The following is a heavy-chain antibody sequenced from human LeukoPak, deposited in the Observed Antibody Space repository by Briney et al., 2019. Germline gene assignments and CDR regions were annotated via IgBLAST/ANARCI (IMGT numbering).Heavy chain of an antibody. V-gene: IGHV3-21*01. CDR1: GFTFSSYS. Sequence: GGSLRLSCAASGFTFSSYSMNWVRQAPGKGLEWVSSISSSSSYIYYADSVKGRFTISRDNAKNTLYLQMNSLRAEDTAVYYCAKMGDDYYDSSGYLGGPDAFDIWGQGTMVTVSS. D-gene: IGHD3-22*01. J-gene: IGHJ3*02. CDR2: ISSSSSYI. CDR3: AKMGDDYYDSSGYLGGPDAFDI.